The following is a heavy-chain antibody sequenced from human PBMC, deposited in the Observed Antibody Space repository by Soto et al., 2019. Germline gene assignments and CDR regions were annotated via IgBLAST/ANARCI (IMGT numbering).Heavy chain of an antibody. V-gene: IGHV4-34*01. CDR1: GGSFSGYY. J-gene: IGHJ5*02. CDR3: ARTLDGSGSHPVWFDP. D-gene: IGHD3-10*01. CDR2: INHSGST. Sequence: SETLSLTCAVYGGSFSGYYWSWIRQPPGKGLEWIGEINHSGSTNYNPSLKSRVTISVDTSKNQFSLKLSSVTAADTAVYYCARTLDGSGSHPVWFDPWGQGTLVTVSS.